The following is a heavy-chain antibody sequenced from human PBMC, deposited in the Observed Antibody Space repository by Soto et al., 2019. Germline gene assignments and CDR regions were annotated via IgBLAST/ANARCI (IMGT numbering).Heavy chain of an antibody. CDR2: ISYDGSNK. CDR1: GFTFSSYG. D-gene: IGHD6-13*01. CDR3: AKDVARVAAAGTFDY. Sequence: QVQLVESGGGVVQPGRSLRLSCAASGFTFSSYGMHWVRQAPGKGLEWVAVISYDGSNKYYADSVKGRFTISRDNSKNTLYLQMNSLRAEDTAVYYCAKDVARVAAAGTFDYWGQGTLVTVSS. J-gene: IGHJ4*02. V-gene: IGHV3-30*18.